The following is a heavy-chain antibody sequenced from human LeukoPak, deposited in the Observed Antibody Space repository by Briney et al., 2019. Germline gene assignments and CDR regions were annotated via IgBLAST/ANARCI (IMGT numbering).Heavy chain of an antibody. CDR1: GFTFSEYD. J-gene: IGHJ4*02. CDR2: ISYLSSHI. CDR3: GRAFPPLRTSSAGDL. V-gene: IGHV3-21*01. D-gene: IGHD3-16*01. Sequence: GGSLRLSCSASGFTFSEYDMNWFRQAPGKGLEWVSSISYLSSHIYYADSVKGRFSISRDNAKNSLYLQMNTLGAEDTAIYYCGRAFPPLRTSSAGDLWGQEIPLTLSS.